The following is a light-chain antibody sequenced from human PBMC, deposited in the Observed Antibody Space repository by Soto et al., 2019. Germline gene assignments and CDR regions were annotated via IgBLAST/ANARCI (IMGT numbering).Light chain of an antibody. Sequence: IQMTQSPSTLSASVGDRVTITCRASQSSSNWLAWYQHKPGKAPKLLIYDASTLESGVPSRFSGSGSGTEFTLTISSLQPDDFATYYCQQQDGSFGPGTKVDIK. CDR2: DAS. CDR1: QSSSNW. CDR3: QQQDGS. J-gene: IGKJ3*01. V-gene: IGKV1-5*01.